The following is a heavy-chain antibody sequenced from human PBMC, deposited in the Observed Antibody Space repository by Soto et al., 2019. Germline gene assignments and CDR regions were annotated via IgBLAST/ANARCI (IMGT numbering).Heavy chain of an antibody. CDR1: GDTFSTST. V-gene: IGHV1-69*08. J-gene: IGHJ4*02. CDR2: IIPVLGPP. Sequence: QVQLVQSGAEVKKPGSSVTVSCTVSGDTFSTSTINWVRQAPRQGLEWMGRIIPVLGPPNYSQTFQGRLTLTADTSTNTVYMELSSLRSEDTAVYFCSRRGDDSLSVDFDRWGQGTLVTVSS. CDR3: SRRGDDSLSVDFDR. D-gene: IGHD5-12*01.